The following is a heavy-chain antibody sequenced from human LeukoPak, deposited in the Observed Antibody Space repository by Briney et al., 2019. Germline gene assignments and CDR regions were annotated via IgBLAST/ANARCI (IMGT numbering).Heavy chain of an antibody. CDR1: GGSISSYY. D-gene: IGHD3-22*01. CDR2: IYYSGST. CDR3: ASRTMIVGSFDY. V-gene: IGHV4-59*01. Sequence: PSETLSLTCTVSGGSISSYYWRWIRQPPGKGLEWIGYIYYSGSTNYNPSLKSRVTISVDTSKNQFSLKLSSVTAADTAVYYCASRTMIVGSFDYWGLGTLVTVSS. J-gene: IGHJ4*02.